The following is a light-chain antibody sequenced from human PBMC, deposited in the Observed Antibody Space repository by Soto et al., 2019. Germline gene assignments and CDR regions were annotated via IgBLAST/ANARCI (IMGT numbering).Light chain of an antibody. V-gene: IGKV1-39*01. CDR2: XXS. CDR1: QSISKY. CDR3: QQSYSSAIT. Sequence: DMQMTQSPFSLAVSVGDRVTITCRASQSISKYLIWYQLKPGKAPKRLXYXXSMLQSGVPSRFSGSGSGTDFTLTISSLHLEDFATYYCQQSYSSAITFGQGTRLEIK. J-gene: IGKJ5*01.